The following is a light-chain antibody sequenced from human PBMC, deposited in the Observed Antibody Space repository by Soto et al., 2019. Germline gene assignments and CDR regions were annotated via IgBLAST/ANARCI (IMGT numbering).Light chain of an antibody. CDR2: GAS. V-gene: IGKV3-20*01. CDR1: QPSYIQS. Sequence: DIVLTQSPGSLSVSPGEMATLSCGTSQPSYIQSLTWYQQKTGQAPRLLIYGASGRATGVPDRFSGSGSGTDFTLTITRLEPEDFAMYYCQHFDNSRAELSFGPGTKVDVK. CDR3: QHFDNSRAELS. J-gene: IGKJ3*01.